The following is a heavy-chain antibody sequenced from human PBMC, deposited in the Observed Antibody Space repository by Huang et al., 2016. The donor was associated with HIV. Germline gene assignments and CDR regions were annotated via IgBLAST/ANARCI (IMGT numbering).Heavy chain of an antibody. V-gene: IGHV3-9*01. D-gene: IGHD3-16*01. Sequence: VRLVESGGGLVQPGRSLRLYCAASRFTFDEYAMHWVRKAPGKGLGWVSGISWNSDTIDYADSVKGRFTISRDNAKNSLYLQMNSLRVEDTALYYCAKDIGGWGGYFDLWGRGTLVTVSS. CDR3: AKDIGGWGGYFDL. J-gene: IGHJ2*01. CDR2: ISWNSDTI. CDR1: RFTFDEYA.